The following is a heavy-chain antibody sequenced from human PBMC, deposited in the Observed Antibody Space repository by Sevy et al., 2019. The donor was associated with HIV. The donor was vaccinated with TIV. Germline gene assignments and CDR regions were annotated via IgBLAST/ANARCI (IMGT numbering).Heavy chain of an antibody. D-gene: IGHD6-6*01. CDR1: GGSISSYD. V-gene: IGHV4-4*07. CDR3: ASDQYSRSSLHYGMDV. J-gene: IGHJ6*02. CDR2: IYTSGST. Sequence: SETLSLTCAVSGGSISSYDWSWIRQPAGKGLEWIGRIYTSGSTNYNPSLKSRVTITVDTSKNQYSLMLSSVTAADTAVYYCASDQYSRSSLHYGMDVWGQGTTVTVSS.